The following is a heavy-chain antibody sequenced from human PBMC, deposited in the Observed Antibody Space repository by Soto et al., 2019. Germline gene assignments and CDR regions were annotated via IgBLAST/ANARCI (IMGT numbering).Heavy chain of an antibody. Sequence: QVQLVESGGGVVQPGRSLRLSCAASGFTFSSYGMHWVRQAPGKGLEWVAVIWYDGSNKYYADSVKGRFTISRDNSKNTLYLQMNSLRAEDTAVYYFARDLNGDYFDYWGQGTPVTVSS. CDR1: GFTFSSYG. CDR3: ARDLNGDYFDY. J-gene: IGHJ4*02. D-gene: IGHD4-17*01. V-gene: IGHV3-33*01. CDR2: IWYDGSNK.